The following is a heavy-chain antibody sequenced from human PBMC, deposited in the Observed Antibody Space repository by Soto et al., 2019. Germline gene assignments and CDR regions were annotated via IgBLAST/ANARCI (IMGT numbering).Heavy chain of an antibody. J-gene: IGHJ4*01. Sequence: TLSLTCNVSGGSITTTNYYWSWVRQPPGKGLEWIANVFYTGDTYYSPSFRSRVTISVDTSKNQFSLKLTSVTAADTAMYYCASLQVPGNFDYWGHGTLVTVSS. V-gene: IGHV4-39*01. CDR3: ASLQVPGNFDY. D-gene: IGHD6-13*01. CDR2: VFYTGDT. CDR1: GGSITTTNYY.